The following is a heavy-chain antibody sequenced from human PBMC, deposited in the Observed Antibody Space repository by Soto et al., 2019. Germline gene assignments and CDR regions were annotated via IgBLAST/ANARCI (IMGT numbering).Heavy chain of an antibody. Sequence: SGPTLVNPTQTLTLTCTFSGFTLSTSGMCVSGIRQPPGKALEWLALIDWDDDKYYSTSLKTRLTISKDTSKNQVVLTMTNMDPVDTATYYCARNDDSSGYYYLYYWGQGTLVTVSS. D-gene: IGHD3-22*01. CDR3: ARNDDSSGYYYLYY. J-gene: IGHJ4*02. CDR2: IDWDDDK. V-gene: IGHV2-70*01. CDR1: GFTLSTSGMC.